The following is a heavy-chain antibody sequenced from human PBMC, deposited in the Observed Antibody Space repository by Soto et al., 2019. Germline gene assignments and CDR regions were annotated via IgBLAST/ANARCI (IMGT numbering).Heavy chain of an antibody. CDR2: FDPEDGET. CDR3: ATTGPITIFGVVIIPHAFDI. Sequence: ASVKVSCKVSGYTLTELSMHWVRQAPGKGLEWMGGFDPEDGETIYAQKFHGRVTMTEDTSTDTAYMELSSLRSEDTAVYYCATTGPITIFGVVIIPHAFDIWGQGTMVTVSS. D-gene: IGHD3-3*01. J-gene: IGHJ3*02. CDR1: GYTLTELS. V-gene: IGHV1-24*01.